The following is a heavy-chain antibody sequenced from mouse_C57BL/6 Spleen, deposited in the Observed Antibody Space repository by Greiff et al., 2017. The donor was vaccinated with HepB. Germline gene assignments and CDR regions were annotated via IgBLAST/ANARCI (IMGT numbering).Heavy chain of an antibody. Sequence: VQLQQSGAELVRPGASVKLSCTASGFNIKDDYMHWVKQRPEQGLEWIGWIDPENGDTEYASKFQGKATITADTSSNTAYLQLSSLTSEDTAVYYCTTGDYYGSRREYYFDYWGQGTTLTVSS. D-gene: IGHD1-1*01. V-gene: IGHV14-4*01. CDR1: GFNIKDDY. CDR2: IDPENGDT. CDR3: TTGDYYGSRREYYFDY. J-gene: IGHJ2*01.